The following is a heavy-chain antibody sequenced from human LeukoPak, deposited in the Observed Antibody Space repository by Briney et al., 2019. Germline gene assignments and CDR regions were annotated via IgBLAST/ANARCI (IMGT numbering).Heavy chain of an antibody. CDR3: ARQRGGSYRALEFDH. V-gene: IGHV4-30-2*01. CDR2: IYHSGST. J-gene: IGHJ4*02. CDR1: GGSISSGGYY. D-gene: IGHD1-26*01. Sequence: SPSETLSLTCTVSGGSISSGGYYWSWIRQPPGKGLEWIGYIYHSGSTYYNPSLKSRVTISVVRSKNQFSLKLSSETAADSAVYYCARQRGGSYRALEFDHWGQGTLVTVSS.